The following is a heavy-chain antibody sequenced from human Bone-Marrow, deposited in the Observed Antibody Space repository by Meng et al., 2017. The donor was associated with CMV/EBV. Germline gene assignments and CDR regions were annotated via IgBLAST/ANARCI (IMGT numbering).Heavy chain of an antibody. CDR1: GFTFGTHW. V-gene: IGHV3-7*01. CDR3: MRLALDSGYRMFDY. J-gene: IGHJ4*02. CDR2: IKQDGSEK. D-gene: IGHD5-12*01. Sequence: GESLKISCAASGFTFGTHWMTWVRQAPGKGREWVASIKQDGSEKNYVDFVKGRFNISRDNAKDSLYLQMNSLRVEDRAVFYCMRLALDSGYRMFDYWGQGTLVTVSS.